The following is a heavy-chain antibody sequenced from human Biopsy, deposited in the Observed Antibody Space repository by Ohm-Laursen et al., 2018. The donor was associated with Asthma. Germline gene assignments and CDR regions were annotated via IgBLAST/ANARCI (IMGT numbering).Heavy chain of an antibody. V-gene: IGHV3-53*01. CDR1: GFTVSSNG. CDR3: AKDERSYYGSDSKYMQPVPLGD. CDR2: IYSGGGT. J-gene: IGHJ4*02. Sequence: SLRLSCTASGFTVSSNGMSWVRQPPGKGLEGVSVIYSGGGTFYADSVKGRVTISRDISKNTLSLQMNSLRAEDTAVYHCAKDERSYYGSDSKYMQPVPLGDWGQGTLVIVSA. D-gene: IGHD2-21*01.